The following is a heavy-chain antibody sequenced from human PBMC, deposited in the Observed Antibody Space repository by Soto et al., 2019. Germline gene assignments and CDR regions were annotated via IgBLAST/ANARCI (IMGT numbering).Heavy chain of an antibody. CDR3: AKNGQLPYDYYGMDV. J-gene: IGHJ6*04. Sequence: QGQLVQSGPEVKKPGASVKVSCKASGYTFTRYGISWVRQAPGQGLEWMGWISGYNGDTNYAQKVQGRVTMTIDTSTSTAYMELRSLTSDDTAIYYCAKNGQLPYDYYGMDVWGKGTTVTVSS. CDR1: GYTFTRYG. V-gene: IGHV1-18*01. D-gene: IGHD1-1*01. CDR2: ISGYNGDT.